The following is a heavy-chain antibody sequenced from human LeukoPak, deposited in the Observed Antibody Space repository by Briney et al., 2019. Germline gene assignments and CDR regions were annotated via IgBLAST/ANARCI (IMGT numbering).Heavy chain of an antibody. CDR3: VTGLDSRGNS. Sequence: RGSLRLSCAASGFTFSTYRMHWVRQAPGKGLLWVSRIEGDGSGTTYADSVKGRFTISRDNAKSTLYLQMNSLRDEDTAVYYCVTGLDSRGNSWGQGTLVTVSS. J-gene: IGHJ4*02. CDR1: GFTFSTYR. CDR2: IEGDGSGT. D-gene: IGHD3-9*01. V-gene: IGHV3-74*01.